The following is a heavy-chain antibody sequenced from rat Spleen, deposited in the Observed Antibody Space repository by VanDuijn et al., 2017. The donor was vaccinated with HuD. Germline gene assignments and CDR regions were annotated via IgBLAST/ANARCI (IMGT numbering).Heavy chain of an antibody. CDR2: INKDSSTI. CDR3: ARWGYSRPLDVMDA. D-gene: IGHD1-2*01. Sequence: EVKLVESGGGLVQLGRSLKLSCAASGFNFNDNWMGWVRQAPGKGREWIGEINKDSSTINYTPPLKDKFTISIDNAQNTLYLQMSKLGSEDTATYYCARWGYSRPLDVMDAWGQGASVTVSS. CDR1: GFNFNDNW. V-gene: IGHV4-2*01. J-gene: IGHJ4*01.